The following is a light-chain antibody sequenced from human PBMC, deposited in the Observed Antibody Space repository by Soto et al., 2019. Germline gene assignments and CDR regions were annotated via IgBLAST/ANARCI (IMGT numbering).Light chain of an antibody. V-gene: IGKV3-20*01. CDR1: QSVSSDY. CDR3: QQYGSSPPT. CDR2: GAS. J-gene: IGKJ2*01. Sequence: ETVMTQSPVTLSLSPGERATLSCRASQSVSSDYLAWYQQKPGQAPRLLIYGASSRATGIPDRFSGSGSGTDFTLTVSRLEPEDFAVFYCQQYGSSPPTFGQGTKVDIK.